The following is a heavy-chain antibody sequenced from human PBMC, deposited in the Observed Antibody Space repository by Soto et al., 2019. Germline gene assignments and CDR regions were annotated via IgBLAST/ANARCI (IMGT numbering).Heavy chain of an antibody. CDR1: GGSISSGGYY. V-gene: IGHV4-31*03. J-gene: IGHJ5*02. CDR2: IYYSGST. D-gene: IGHD3-10*01. Sequence: SETLSLTCTVSGGSISSGGYYWSWIRQHPGKGLEWIGYIYYSGSTYYNPSLKSRVTISEDTSKNQFSLKLSSVTAADTAVYYCAREIRSGWFDPWGQGTLVTVSS. CDR3: AREIRSGWFDP.